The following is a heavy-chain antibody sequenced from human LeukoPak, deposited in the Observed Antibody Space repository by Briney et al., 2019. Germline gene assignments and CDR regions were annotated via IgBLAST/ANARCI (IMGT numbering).Heavy chain of an antibody. J-gene: IGHJ5*02. CDR3: ARGYSSSWYLNWFDP. D-gene: IGHD6-13*01. V-gene: IGHV4-59*08. Sequence: SETLSLTCTVSGGSISSYYWSWIRQPPAKGLEWIGYIYYIGSNNYNPSLKRRVTILVDTSKNQFSLKLSSVTAADTAVYYCARGYSSSWYLNWFDPWGQGTLVTVSS. CDR2: IYYIGSN. CDR1: GGSISSYY.